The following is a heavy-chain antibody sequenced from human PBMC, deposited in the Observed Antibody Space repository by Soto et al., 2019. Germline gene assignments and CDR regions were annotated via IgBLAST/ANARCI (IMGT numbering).Heavy chain of an antibody. CDR3: AHSYCSSDCYSLDY. V-gene: IGHV2-5*02. Sequence: QITLKESGPTLVIPTQTLTLTCSFSGFSLSTSGVGVGWIRQPPGKALEWLTLLYWDGDKRYSPSLKNRLTITQDTSKNQVVLTMTNMDPVDTATYYCAHSYCSSDCYSLDYWGLGTLVTVSS. CDR1: GFSLSTSGVG. CDR2: LYWDGDK. J-gene: IGHJ4*02. D-gene: IGHD2-21*02.